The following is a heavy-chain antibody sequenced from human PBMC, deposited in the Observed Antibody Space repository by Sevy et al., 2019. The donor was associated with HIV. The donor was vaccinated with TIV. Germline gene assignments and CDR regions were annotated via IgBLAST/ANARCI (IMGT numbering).Heavy chain of an antibody. V-gene: IGHV3-21*01. J-gene: IGHJ4*02. Sequence: GGSLRLSCAASGFTFSSYSMNWVRQAPGKGLEWVSSISSSSSYIYYAHSVKGRFTISRDNPKNPLYLQMNSLRAEDTAVYYCAGYGSGSYYNVDDYWGQGTLVTVSS. D-gene: IGHD3-10*01. CDR2: ISSSSSYI. CDR3: AGYGSGSYYNVDDY. CDR1: GFTFSSYS.